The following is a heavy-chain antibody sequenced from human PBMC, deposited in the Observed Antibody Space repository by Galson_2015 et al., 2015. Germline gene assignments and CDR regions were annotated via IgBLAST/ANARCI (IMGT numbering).Heavy chain of an antibody. CDR2: INSDGSST. V-gene: IGHV3-74*01. CDR1: GFTFSSYW. CDR3: ARGTPNYYYYYGMDV. Sequence: SLRLSCAASGFTFSSYWMHWVRQAPGKGLVWVSRINSDGSSTSYADYVKGRFTISRDNAKNTMYLQMNSLRAEDTAVYYCARGTPNYYYYYGMDVWGQGTTVTVSS. J-gene: IGHJ6*02. D-gene: IGHD2-2*01.